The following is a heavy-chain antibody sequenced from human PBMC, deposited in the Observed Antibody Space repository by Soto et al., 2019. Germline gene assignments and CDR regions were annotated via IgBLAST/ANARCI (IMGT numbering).Heavy chain of an antibody. CDR3: VPRVLAAQPIDY. V-gene: IGHV2-5*01. CDR2: IYWNDDK. CDR1: GFSLSTTGVG. Sequence: QITLRESGPTLVKPTQTLTLTCTFSGFSLSTTGVGVGWIRQTPGKALEWLAFIYWNDDKRYNVFLNTRLTITGDTSNNQVVLALTDMGPMDTATYYCVPRVLAAQPIDYWGQGTLVTVSS. J-gene: IGHJ4*02.